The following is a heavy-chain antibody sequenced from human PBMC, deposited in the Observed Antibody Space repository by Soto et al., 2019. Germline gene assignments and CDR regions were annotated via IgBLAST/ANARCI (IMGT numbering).Heavy chain of an antibody. J-gene: IGHJ6*02. CDR1: GFTFSRYW. Sequence: EVQLVESGGGLVLPGGSLRLSCAASGFTFSRYWMHWVPQAPGKGLVWVSRISSSGGDTHYADSVKGPFTISGDNAKNTLYLQMNSLRAEDTAVYYCVCNYAYAEGYYWYGIDVWGPGTTVTVSS. D-gene: IGHD3-16*01. V-gene: IGHV3-74*01. CDR3: VCNYAYAEGYYWYGIDV. CDR2: ISSSGGDT.